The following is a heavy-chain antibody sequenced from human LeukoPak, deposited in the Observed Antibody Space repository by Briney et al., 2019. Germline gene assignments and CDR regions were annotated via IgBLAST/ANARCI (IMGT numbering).Heavy chain of an antibody. CDR1: GFTFTTYA. CDR3: ATAPTGGSYLGDY. CDR2: ISGSGGST. Sequence: GGSLRLSCAASGFTFTTYAMSCVRQAPGKGLEWVSAISGSGGSTYYADSVKGRCAISRDNSKNTLSLQMNSLRAEDTAVYYCATAPTGGSYLGDYWGQGTLVTVSS. D-gene: IGHD1-26*01. J-gene: IGHJ4*02. V-gene: IGHV3-23*01.